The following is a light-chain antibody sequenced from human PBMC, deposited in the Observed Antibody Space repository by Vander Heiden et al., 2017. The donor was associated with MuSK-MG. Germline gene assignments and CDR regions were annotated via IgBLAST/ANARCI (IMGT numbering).Light chain of an antibody. Sequence: QAVVTQEPSLTVSPGGTVTLTCGSSTGAVTSGHYPYWVQQKPGQAPRTLIYDTNNKHSWTAALTLSGAQPEDEAEYYCLLSYSGAVFGGGTKLTGL. CDR2: DTN. CDR3: LLSYSGAV. CDR1: TGAVTSGHY. J-gene: IGLJ2*01. V-gene: IGLV7-46*01.